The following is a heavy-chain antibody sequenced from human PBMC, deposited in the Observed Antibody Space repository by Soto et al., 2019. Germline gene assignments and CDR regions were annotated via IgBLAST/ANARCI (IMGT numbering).Heavy chain of an antibody. CDR3: ARGNILRYYYYYGMDV. CDR2: IDPSDSYT. CDR1: GYSFTSYW. V-gene: IGHV5-10-1*01. J-gene: IGHJ6*02. D-gene: IGHD3-9*01. Sequence: GESLKISCKGSGYSFTSYWISWVRQMPGKGLEWMGRIDPSDSYTNYSPSFQGHVTISADKSISTAYLQWSSLKASDTAMYYCARGNILRYYYYYGMDVWGQGTTVAVSS.